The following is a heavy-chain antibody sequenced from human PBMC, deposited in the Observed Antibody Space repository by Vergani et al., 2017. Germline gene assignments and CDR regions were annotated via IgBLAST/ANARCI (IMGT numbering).Heavy chain of an antibody. V-gene: IGHV3-66*02. D-gene: IGHD1-26*01. CDR1: GFTVSSNY. J-gene: IGHJ6*02. CDR3: ARDRFRFVENWELYYYYGMDV. CDR2: IYSGGST. Sequence: EVQLVESGGGLVQPGGSLRLSCAASGFTVSSNYMSWVRQAPGKGLEWVSVIYSGGSTYYADSVKGRFTISGDNSKNTLYLQMNSLRAEDTAVYYCARDRFRFVENWELYYYYGMDVWGQGTTVTVSS.